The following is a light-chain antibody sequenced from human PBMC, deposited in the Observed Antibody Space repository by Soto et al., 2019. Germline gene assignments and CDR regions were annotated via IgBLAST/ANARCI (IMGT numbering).Light chain of an antibody. CDR3: QQYNNWPRT. CDR1: QSVSST. Sequence: EIVMTQSPATLSVSPGERATLSCRASQSVSSTVAWYQQKPGQAPRLLIYGASTRATGIPARFSGSGSGTEFTLTISSLQSEDFAVYYCQQYNNWPRTFGQGTKVDIK. CDR2: GAS. J-gene: IGKJ1*01. V-gene: IGKV3-15*01.